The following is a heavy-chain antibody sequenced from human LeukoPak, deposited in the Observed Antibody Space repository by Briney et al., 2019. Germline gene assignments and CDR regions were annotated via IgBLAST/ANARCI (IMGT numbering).Heavy chain of an antibody. D-gene: IGHD3-16*01. V-gene: IGHV4-4*02. CDR3: ARGILGGAFDI. CDR1: GGSISSTNW. CDR2: IYTSGST. J-gene: IGHJ3*02. Sequence: PSGTLTLICGVSGGSISSTNWWTWVRQPPGKGLEWIGRIYTSGSTNYNPSLKSRVTMSVDTSKNQFSLKLSSVTAADTAVYYCARGILGGAFDIWGQGTMVTVSS.